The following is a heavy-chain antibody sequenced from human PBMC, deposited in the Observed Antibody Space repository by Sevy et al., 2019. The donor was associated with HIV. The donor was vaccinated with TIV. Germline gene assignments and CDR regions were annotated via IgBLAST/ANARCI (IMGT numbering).Heavy chain of an antibody. V-gene: IGHV4-39*01. CDR1: GGSISSNSYY. CDR3: ARHISDGGSYYAYYYHYYIDV. D-gene: IGHD1-26*01. Sequence: SETLSLTCTVSGGSISSNSYYWGWIRQPPGKGLEWIGSIYCSGSTYYNPSLKSRVTISVDTSKNQFALKMSSVTAADTAVYYCARHISDGGSYYAYYYHYYIDVWGKGTTVTVSS. J-gene: IGHJ6*03. CDR2: IYCSGST.